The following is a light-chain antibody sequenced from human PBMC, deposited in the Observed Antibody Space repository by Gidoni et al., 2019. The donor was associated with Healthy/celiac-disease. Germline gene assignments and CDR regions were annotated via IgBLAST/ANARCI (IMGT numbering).Light chain of an antibody. V-gene: IGLV3-19*01. Sequence: SSELTQDPVVSVALGQTVRITCQGDSLRSYYASWYQQKPGPAPVLVIYGENNRPSGIPDRFSGSSSGNTASLTITGAQAEDEADYYCNARDSSGNPPYVFGTGTKVTVL. CDR2: GEN. CDR1: SLRSYY. CDR3: NARDSSGNPPYV. J-gene: IGLJ1*01.